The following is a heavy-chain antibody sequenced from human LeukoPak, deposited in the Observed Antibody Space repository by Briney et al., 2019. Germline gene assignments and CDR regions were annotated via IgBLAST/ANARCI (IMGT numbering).Heavy chain of an antibody. Sequence: GGSLRLSCAASGFTFSSYAMSWVRQAPGKGLEWVSAISGSGDSTYYADSVKGRFTISRDNSKNTLYLQMNSLRAEDTAVYYCAKGVIGTTDTRFDYWGQGTLVTVSS. V-gene: IGHV3-23*01. D-gene: IGHD1-7*01. CDR2: ISGSGDST. J-gene: IGHJ4*02. CDR3: AKGVIGTTDTRFDY. CDR1: GFTFSSYA.